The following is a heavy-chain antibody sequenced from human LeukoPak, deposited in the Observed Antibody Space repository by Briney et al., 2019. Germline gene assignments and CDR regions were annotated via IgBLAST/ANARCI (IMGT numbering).Heavy chain of an antibody. CDR1: GFTFSIYA. CDR3: ARERGLYYDSSGYYSYYYYMDV. J-gene: IGHJ6*03. D-gene: IGHD3-22*01. V-gene: IGHV3-30*04. Sequence: GGSLRLSCAASGFTFSIYAMHWVRQAPGKGLEWVAVISYDGSNKYYADSVKGRFTISRDNSKNTLYLQMNSLRGDDTAMYYCARERGLYYDSSGYYSYYYYMDVWGKGTTVTVSS. CDR2: ISYDGSNK.